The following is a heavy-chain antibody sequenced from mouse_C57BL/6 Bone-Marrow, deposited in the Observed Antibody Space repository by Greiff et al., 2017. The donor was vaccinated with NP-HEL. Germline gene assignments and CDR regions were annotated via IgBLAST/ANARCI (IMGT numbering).Heavy chain of an antibody. V-gene: IGHV5-6*01. CDR2: ISSSGSYT. CDR1: GFTFSSYG. J-gene: IGHJ4*01. CDR3: ARPPLDY. Sequence: EVQGVESGGDLVKPGGSLKLSCAASGFTFSSYGMSWVRQTPDKRLEWVATISSSGSYTYYPDSVKGRFTISRDNAKNTLYLQMSSLKSEDTAMYYCARPPLDYWGQGTSVTVSS.